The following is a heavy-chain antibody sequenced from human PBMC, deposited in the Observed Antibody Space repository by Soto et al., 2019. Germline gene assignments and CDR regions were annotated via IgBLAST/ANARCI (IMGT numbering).Heavy chain of an antibody. Sequence: QGHLVQSGAAVKKPGASVKVSCKGSGYTFTSYGITWVRQAPGQGLEWMGWLSDHNGNTDYAQKLQGRVTVTRDTSTSTAYMELRSLRSVDTAVYYCARGMYGDYWGQGALVNVSS. CDR1: GYTFTSYG. V-gene: IGHV1-18*01. D-gene: IGHD2-8*01. J-gene: IGHJ4*02. CDR2: LSDHNGNT. CDR3: ARGMYGDY.